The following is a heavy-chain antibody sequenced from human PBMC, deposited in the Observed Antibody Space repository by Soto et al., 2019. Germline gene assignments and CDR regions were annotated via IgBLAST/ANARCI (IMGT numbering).Heavy chain of an antibody. V-gene: IGHV5-51*01. CDR2: IYPGDSDA. CDR1: GYRFTSYW. D-gene: IGHD4-4*01. Sequence: PGESLKISCKGSGYRFTSYWIAWVRQMPGKGLEWMGIIYPGDSDARYSSSFQGQVTISVDKSISTAYLQWSSLKASDTAIYYCARQLGHDYINNWFDPWGQGTLVTVSS. CDR3: ARQLGHDYINNWFDP. J-gene: IGHJ5*02.